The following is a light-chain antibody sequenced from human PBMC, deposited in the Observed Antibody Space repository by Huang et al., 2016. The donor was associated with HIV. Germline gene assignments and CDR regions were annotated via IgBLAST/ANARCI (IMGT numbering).Light chain of an antibody. CDR3: QQYDIHPLT. CDR1: QDINNF. CDR2: AAS. Sequence: IRMTQSPSSLSASTGDRVTITCRANQDINNFLAWYQQRPGSVLKLLIYAASTLQSGVPSRVSGNGSGTDFTLTIGCLHSEDVATYYCQQYDIHPLTFGPGTRVDIK. J-gene: IGKJ3*01. V-gene: IGKV1-8*01.